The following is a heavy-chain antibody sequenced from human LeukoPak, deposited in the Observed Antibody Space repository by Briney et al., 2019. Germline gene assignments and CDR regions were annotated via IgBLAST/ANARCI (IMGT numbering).Heavy chain of an antibody. J-gene: IGHJ4*02. CDR2: INDNGGNT. Sequence: PGGSLRLSCSASGFTFSSFAMHWVRQAPGRGPEYVSAINDNGGNTYYADSVKGRFTISRDNSKNTLYLQMSSLRAEDTAVYYCARSLGGYYYEGQGYWGQGTLVTVSS. CDR3: ARSLGGYYYEGQGY. V-gene: IGHV3-64D*06. CDR1: GFTFSSFA. D-gene: IGHD3-22*01.